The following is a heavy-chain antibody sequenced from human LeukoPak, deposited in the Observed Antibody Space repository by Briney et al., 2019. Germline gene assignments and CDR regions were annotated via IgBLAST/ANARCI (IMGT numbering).Heavy chain of an antibody. Sequence: ASVKVSCKASGGTFSSYAISWVRQAPGQGLEWMGGIIPIFGTANYAQKFQGRVTITADKSTSTAYMELSSLRSEDTAVYYCARKQSGMGAFDIWGQGTMVTVSS. CDR3: ARKQSGMGAFDI. CDR1: GGTFSSYA. D-gene: IGHD3-10*01. V-gene: IGHV1-69*06. CDR2: IIPIFGTA. J-gene: IGHJ3*02.